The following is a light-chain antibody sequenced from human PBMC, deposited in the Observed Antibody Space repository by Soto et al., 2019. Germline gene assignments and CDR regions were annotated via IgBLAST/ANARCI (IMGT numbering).Light chain of an antibody. CDR2: AND. V-gene: IGLV1-40*01. CDR3: QSYDNSLLAYV. Sequence: QSVLTQPPSVSGAQGQRLTISCAGTSSNIGAGFDVHWYQQLPGTAPKLLIYANDDRPSGVPDRFSGSTSGTSASLAITGLQAEDAADYYCQSYDNSLLAYVFGGGTKLTVL. CDR1: SSNIGAGFD. J-gene: IGLJ2*01.